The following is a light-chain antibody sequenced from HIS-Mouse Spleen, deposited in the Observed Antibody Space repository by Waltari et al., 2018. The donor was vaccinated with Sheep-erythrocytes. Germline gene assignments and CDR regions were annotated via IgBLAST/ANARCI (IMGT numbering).Light chain of an antibody. CDR3: HQSSSLPYT. Sequence: LTQPRSVSGSPGQSVTITCRASQSIGSSLHWYQQKPDQSPKLLIKYASQSFSGVPSRFSGSGSGTDFTLTINSLEAEDAATYYCHQSSSLPYTFGQGTKLEIK. V-gene: IGKV6-21*01. J-gene: IGKJ2*01. CDR1: QSIGSS. CDR2: YAS.